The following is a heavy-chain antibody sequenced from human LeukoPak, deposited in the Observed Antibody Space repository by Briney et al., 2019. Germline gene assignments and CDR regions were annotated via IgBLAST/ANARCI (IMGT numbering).Heavy chain of an antibody. CDR1: GGSISSGGYY. CDR3: ARGTTFDY. J-gene: IGHJ4*02. D-gene: IGHD1-1*01. CDR2: INHSGST. V-gene: IGHV4-39*07. Sequence: SETLSLTCTVSGGSISSGGYYWSWIRQPPGKGLEWIGEINHSGSTNYNPSLKSRVTISVDTSKNQFSLKLSSVTAADTAVYYCARGTTFDYWGQGTLVTVSS.